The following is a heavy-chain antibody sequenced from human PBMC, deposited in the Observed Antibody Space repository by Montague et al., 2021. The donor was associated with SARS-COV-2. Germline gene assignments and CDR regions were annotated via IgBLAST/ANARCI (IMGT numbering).Heavy chain of an antibody. CDR2: ISYDGSNK. V-gene: IGHV3-30-3*01. J-gene: IGHJ6*02. Sequence: SLRLSCAASGFTFSSYAMHWVRQAPGKGLEWVAVISYDGSNKYYADSVKGRFTISRDNSKNTLYLQMNSLRAEDTAAYYCASEITPRYGMDVWGQGTTVTVSS. CDR3: ASEITPRYGMDV. D-gene: IGHD3-16*01. CDR1: GFTFSSYA.